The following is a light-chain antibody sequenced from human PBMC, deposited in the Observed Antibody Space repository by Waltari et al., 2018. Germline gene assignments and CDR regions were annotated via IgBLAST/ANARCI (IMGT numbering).Light chain of an antibody. Sequence: QSVLTQPPSVSGAPGLRVTISCTGSSSNIGAGYDIHWYQPLPGTAPKLLIYGNRNRPSLAPDRFSGSKSGTSAALAITGLQAEDEADYYCQSYDSSLSGSRVFGGGTKLTVL. V-gene: IGLV1-40*01. CDR1: SSNIGAGYD. J-gene: IGLJ2*01. CDR3: QSYDSSLSGSRV. CDR2: GNR.